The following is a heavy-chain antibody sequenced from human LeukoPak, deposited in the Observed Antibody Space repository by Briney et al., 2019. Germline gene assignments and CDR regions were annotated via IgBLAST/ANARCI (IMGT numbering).Heavy chain of an antibody. J-gene: IGHJ6*03. CDR3: ARVGRSRGSFPSSYYYMDV. Sequence: SVTVSCTASGDIFNSYSISWVRQAPGQGLEWMGGIIPMFGSANYAQTFQDRVTITTDQSTSTAYMELSSLSSEDTAVYYCARVGRSRGSFPSSYYYMDVWGTGTTVTVSS. CDR1: GDIFNSYS. D-gene: IGHD1-26*01. V-gene: IGHV1-69*05. CDR2: IIPMFGSA.